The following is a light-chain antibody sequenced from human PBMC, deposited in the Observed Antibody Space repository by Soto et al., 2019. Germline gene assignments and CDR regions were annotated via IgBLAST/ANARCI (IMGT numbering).Light chain of an antibody. Sequence: DIVMTQSPLSLPVTPGEPASISCRSSQSLLHSNGYNYLDWYLQKPGQSPQFLIYLGSNRASGVPDRFSGSGSGTDVTLKISRVEAEDVGVYYCMQALQTPYTFGQGTKREIK. CDR1: QSLLHSNGYNY. V-gene: IGKV2-28*01. CDR2: LGS. CDR3: MQALQTPYT. J-gene: IGKJ2*01.